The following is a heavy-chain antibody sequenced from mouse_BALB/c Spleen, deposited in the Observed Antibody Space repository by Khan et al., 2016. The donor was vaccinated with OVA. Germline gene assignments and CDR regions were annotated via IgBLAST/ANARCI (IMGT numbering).Heavy chain of an antibody. CDR2: IDPASGNT. J-gene: IGHJ2*01. V-gene: IGHV14-3*02. CDR3: ARINA. Sequence: VQLKESGAELVKPSPSVSLSCTASGFYIKDTYMHWVKQRPEQGLEWLGRIDPASGNTKYDPKFHSQATITADTTSNRTYLELSSMTSEDTAVYYYARINAWGQGTTVTVSS. CDR1: GFYIKDTY.